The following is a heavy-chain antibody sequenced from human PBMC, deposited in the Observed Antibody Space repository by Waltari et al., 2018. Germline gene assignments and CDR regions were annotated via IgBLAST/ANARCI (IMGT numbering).Heavy chain of an antibody. CDR1: GFMFNTYD. Sequence: EVLLMESGGGLVKPGGSLRLSCAVSGFMFNTYDMHWVRQAPGKGPEWGSMITRSASFIYYANSVKGRFTVSRDDAEKSLFLQMDSLTIEDTAVYYCARSSPQGTPGGIDHWGQETLVTVSS. V-gene: IGHV3-21*01. CDR3: ARSSPQGTPGGIDH. CDR2: ITRSASFI. D-gene: IGHD1-26*01. J-gene: IGHJ5*02.